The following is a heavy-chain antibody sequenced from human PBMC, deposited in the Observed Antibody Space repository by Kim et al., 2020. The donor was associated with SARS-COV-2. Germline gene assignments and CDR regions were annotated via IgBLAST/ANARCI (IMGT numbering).Heavy chain of an antibody. CDR3: AKGGYHNWFDP. CDR2: IDGSGAIR. Sequence: GGSLRLSCAASGFTFSSNAISWVRQAPGKGLEWVSGIDGSGAIRNYADSVKGRFTVSRDNSKNTLYLQMNSLRAEDTAVYYCAKGGYHNWFDPWGQGTLVTVSS. V-gene: IGHV3-23*01. D-gene: IGHD3-16*02. CDR1: GFTFSSNA. J-gene: IGHJ5*02.